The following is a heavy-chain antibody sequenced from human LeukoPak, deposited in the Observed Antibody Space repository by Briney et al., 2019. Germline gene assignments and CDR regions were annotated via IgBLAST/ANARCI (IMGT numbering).Heavy chain of an antibody. CDR2: ISSTSTYM. CDR1: GFDLSPYT. D-gene: IGHD4-17*01. J-gene: IGHJ4*02. CDR3: ARRVTTFLS. V-gene: IGHV3-21*01. Sequence: GGSLRLSCSASGFDLSPYTMNWVRQAPGKGLEWVASISSTSTYMYYGDSLKGRFTISRDNAKHTLYLQLDSLRAEDTATYYCARRVTTFLSWGQGTLVIVSS.